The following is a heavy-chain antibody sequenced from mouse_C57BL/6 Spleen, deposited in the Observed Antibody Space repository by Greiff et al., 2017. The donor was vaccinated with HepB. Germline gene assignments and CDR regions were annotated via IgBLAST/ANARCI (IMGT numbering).Heavy chain of an antibody. Sequence: VQLQQSGAELVRPGSSVKLSCKASGYTFTSYWMHWVKQRPIQGLEWIGNIDPSDSETHYNQKFKDKATLTVDKSSSTAYMQLSSLTSEDSAVYYCARCGDYGNLYAMDYWGQGTSVTVSS. CDR3: ARCGDYGNLYAMDY. CDR2: IDPSDSET. V-gene: IGHV1-52*01. J-gene: IGHJ4*01. CDR1: GYTFTSYW. D-gene: IGHD2-1*01.